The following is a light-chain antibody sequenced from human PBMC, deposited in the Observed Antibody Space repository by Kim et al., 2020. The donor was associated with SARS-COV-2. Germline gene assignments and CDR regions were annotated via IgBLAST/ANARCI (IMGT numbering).Light chain of an antibody. CDR1: QSFGVY. CDR3: QQRNNWPPAVT. J-gene: IGKJ4*01. Sequence: PGESATLPCGASQSFGVYVGWYQHNPGQAPRLLIYDASNRATGIPDRFSGSGSGTDFTLTISSLEPEDFAIYYCQQRNNWPPAVTFGGGTKVDIK. CDR2: DAS. V-gene: IGKV3-11*01.